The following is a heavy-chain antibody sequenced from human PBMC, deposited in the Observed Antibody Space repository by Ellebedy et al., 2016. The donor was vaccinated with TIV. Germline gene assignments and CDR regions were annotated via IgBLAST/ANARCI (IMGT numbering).Heavy chain of an antibody. V-gene: IGHV4-59*12. J-gene: IGHJ4*02. CDR1: GGSISSSY. D-gene: IGHD3-16*01. CDR2: IHHSGNT. CDR3: AKRGGSLTYFDS. Sequence: SETLSLTCTVSGGSISSSYWSWIRQPPGKGLEWIGYIHHSGNTNSNPSLKSRVTIAVDTSKNQFSLKLSSVTAADTAVYYCAKRGGSLTYFDSWGQGALVTVSS.